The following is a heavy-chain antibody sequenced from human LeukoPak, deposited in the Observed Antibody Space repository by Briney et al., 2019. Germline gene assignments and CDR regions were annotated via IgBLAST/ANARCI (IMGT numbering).Heavy chain of an antibody. J-gene: IGHJ4*02. Sequence: ASVKVSCKASGFTFTGYYMHWVRQAPGQGLEWMGWINPNSGGTNYAQKFQGRVTMTRDTSITTAYMELTSLRSDDTAVYYCARDREYSSLEFDYWGQGTLVTVSS. V-gene: IGHV1-2*02. D-gene: IGHD6-6*01. CDR1: GFTFTGYY. CDR3: ARDREYSSLEFDY. CDR2: INPNSGGT.